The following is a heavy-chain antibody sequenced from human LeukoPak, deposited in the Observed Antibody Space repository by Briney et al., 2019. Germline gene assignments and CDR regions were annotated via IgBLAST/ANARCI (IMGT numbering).Heavy chain of an antibody. CDR2: IKSKTDGGTT. D-gene: IGHD6-19*01. J-gene: IGHJ4*02. Sequence: PGRSLRLSCAASGFTFSNAWISWVRQAPGKGMEWVGRIKSKTDGGTTDYAAPVKGSFTISRDDSKNTLYLQMNSLKTEDTAVYYCTSAASYSSGWYPMGGYWGQGTLVTVSS. V-gene: IGHV3-15*01. CDR3: TSAASYSSGWYPMGGY. CDR1: GFTFSNAW.